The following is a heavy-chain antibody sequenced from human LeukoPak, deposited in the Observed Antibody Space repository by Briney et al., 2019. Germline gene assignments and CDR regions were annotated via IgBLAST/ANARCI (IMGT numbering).Heavy chain of an antibody. CDR2: ISGRSGST. CDR3: AKAHPSTNYDKPWRYAFDI. Sequence: GGSLRLSCAASGFTFSSYGMSWVRQAPGKGLEWVSAISGRSGSTYYADSVKGRFTISRDNSKNTLYLQMNSLRAEDTAVYYCAKAHPSTNYDKPWRYAFDIWGQGTMVTVSS. V-gene: IGHV3-23*01. J-gene: IGHJ3*02. D-gene: IGHD3-22*01. CDR1: GFTFSSYG.